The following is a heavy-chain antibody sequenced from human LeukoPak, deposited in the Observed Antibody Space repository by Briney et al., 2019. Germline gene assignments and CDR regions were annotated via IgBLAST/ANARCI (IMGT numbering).Heavy chain of an antibody. CDR3: ARDRRWGPTYNWNDVFDI. CDR2: ISSSSSYI. J-gene: IGHJ3*02. Sequence: GGSLRLSCAASGFTFSSYSMNWVRQAPGKGLEWVSSISSSSSYIYYADSVKGRFTISRDNAKNSLYLQMNSLRAEDTAVYYCARDRRWGPTYNWNDVFDIWGQGTMVTVSS. V-gene: IGHV3-21*01. CDR1: GFTFSSYS. D-gene: IGHD1-1*01.